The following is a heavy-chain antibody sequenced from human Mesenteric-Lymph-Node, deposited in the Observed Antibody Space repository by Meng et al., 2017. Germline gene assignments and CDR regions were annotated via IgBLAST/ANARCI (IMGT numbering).Heavy chain of an antibody. CDR3: ARNIDNLLVYWYFDL. D-gene: IGHD1-1*01. Sequence: SETLSLTCTVSGYSISSGYYWGWIRQPPGKWLEWIGSIYHSGSTYYNPSLKSRVTISVDTSKNQFSLKLSSVTAADTAVYYCARNIDNLLVYWYFDLWGRGTLVTVSS. CDR1: GYSISSGYY. V-gene: IGHV4-38-2*02. CDR2: IYHSGST. J-gene: IGHJ2*01.